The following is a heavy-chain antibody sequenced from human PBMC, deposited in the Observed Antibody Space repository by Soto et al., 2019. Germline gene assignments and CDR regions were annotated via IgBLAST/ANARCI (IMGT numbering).Heavy chain of an antibody. V-gene: IGHV4-31*02. Sequence: QVQLQESGPGLVKPSQTLTLTCTVSDDSITGGGYFWTWIHQLPGKGLEWLGSTYYRGNTFYNPSLTCRGTISLDPSQRRVSLSVTSVTAADTAIYFWARGGSVTYHVWGQGTLVIVSS. CDR1: DDSITGGGYF. D-gene: IGHD3-10*01. CDR3: ARGGSVTYHV. J-gene: IGHJ4*02. CDR2: TYYRGNT.